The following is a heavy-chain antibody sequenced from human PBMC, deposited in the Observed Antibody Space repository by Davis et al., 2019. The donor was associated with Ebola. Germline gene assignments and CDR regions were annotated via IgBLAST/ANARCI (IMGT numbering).Heavy chain of an antibody. Sequence: SVKVSCKASGYTFTSYGISWVRQAPGQGLEWMGGIIPIFGTANYAQKFQGRVTITADESTSTAYMELSSLRSEETAVYYCASSDTAMDPYYYYGMDVWGKGTTVTVSS. CDR2: IIPIFGTA. D-gene: IGHD5-18*01. CDR1: GYTFTSYG. J-gene: IGHJ6*04. CDR3: ASSDTAMDPYYYYGMDV. V-gene: IGHV1-69*13.